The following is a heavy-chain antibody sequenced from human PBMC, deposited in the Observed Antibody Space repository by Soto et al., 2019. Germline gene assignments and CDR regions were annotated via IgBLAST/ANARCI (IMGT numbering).Heavy chain of an antibody. CDR2: VSNDGRNK. CDR1: GFTFSSYA. CDR3: ARGQHGLDH. J-gene: IGHJ4*02. Sequence: QVQLLESGGGVVQPGRSLRLSCAASGFTFSSYAMHWVRQPPGKGLEWVAVVSNDGRNKFYADSVRGRFTISRDNSKNSLYREMDSLRVEDTAVFYCARGQHGLDHWGQGSVVLVSP. V-gene: IGHV3-30-3*01.